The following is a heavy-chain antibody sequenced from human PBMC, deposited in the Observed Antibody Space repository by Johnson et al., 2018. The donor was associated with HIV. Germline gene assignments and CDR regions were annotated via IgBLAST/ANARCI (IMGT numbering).Heavy chain of an antibody. Sequence: VQLVESGGGVVQPGRSLRLSCAASEFTFSSYAFHWVRQAPGKGLEWVSAISGSGGSTYYADSVKGRFTISRDNSKNTLYLQMNSLRAEDTALYYCAKGYSSSWYQDAFDIWGQGTMVTVSS. D-gene: IGHD6-13*01. CDR3: AKGYSSSWYQDAFDI. V-gene: IGHV3-23*04. CDR2: ISGSGGST. J-gene: IGHJ3*02. CDR1: EFTFSSYA.